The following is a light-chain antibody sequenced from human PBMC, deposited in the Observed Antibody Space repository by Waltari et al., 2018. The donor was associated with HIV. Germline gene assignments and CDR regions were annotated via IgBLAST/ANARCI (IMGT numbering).Light chain of an antibody. CDR1: AIGSKR. CDR2: DDS. CDR3: QVWETSSDLRLWV. J-gene: IGLJ3*02. Sequence: SYVLTQSPSVSVAPGQTARITCGANAIGSKRVHWYPQKPGQAPVLLVYDDSDRPSGIPERFSGSNSGNAATLTISRVEVGDEADYFCQVWETSSDLRLWVFGGGSRLTVL. V-gene: IGLV3-21*02.